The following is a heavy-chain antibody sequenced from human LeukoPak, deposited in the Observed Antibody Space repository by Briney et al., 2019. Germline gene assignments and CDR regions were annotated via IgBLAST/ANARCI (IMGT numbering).Heavy chain of an antibody. CDR3: ARVGEPFGGYDSYYYYMDV. CDR2: ISSSSSSYI. Sequence: KAGGSLRLSCAASGFTFSSYSMNWVRQAPGKGLEWVSSISSSSSSYIYYADSVKGRFTISRDNAKNSLCLQMNSLRAEDTAVYYCARVGEPFGGYDSYYYYMDVWGKGTTVTVSS. CDR1: GFTFSSYS. J-gene: IGHJ6*03. D-gene: IGHD5-12*01. V-gene: IGHV3-21*01.